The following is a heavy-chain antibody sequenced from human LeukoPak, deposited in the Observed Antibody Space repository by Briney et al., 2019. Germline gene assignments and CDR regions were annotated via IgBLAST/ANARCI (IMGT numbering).Heavy chain of an antibody. V-gene: IGHV4-4*02. CDR3: ARHHTIFGVAGDWFDP. J-gene: IGHJ5*02. CDR2: IHHSGRA. CDR1: GGSISSDNW. D-gene: IGHD3-3*01. Sequence: PSETLSLTCAVFGGSISSDNWWSWVRQPPGKGLEWIGEIHHSGRATYNPSLKSRVTISVDKSKNQFSLKLSSVTAADTAVYYCARHHTIFGVAGDWFDPWGQGTLVTVSS.